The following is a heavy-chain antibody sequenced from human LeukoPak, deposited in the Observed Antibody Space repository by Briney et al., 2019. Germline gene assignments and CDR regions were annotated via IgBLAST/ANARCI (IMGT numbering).Heavy chain of an antibody. J-gene: IGHJ5*02. D-gene: IGHD1-1*01. CDR2: INHSGST. Sequence: SETLSLTCVVYGGSFSGYYWSWIREPPGKGLECIGEINHSGSTNYNPSLKSRVTISVDTSKTQFSLKLRSVTAADTAVYYCAGWNDGLGYNWFDPWGQGTLVTVSS. CDR3: AGWNDGLGYNWFDP. V-gene: IGHV4-34*01. CDR1: GGSFSGYY.